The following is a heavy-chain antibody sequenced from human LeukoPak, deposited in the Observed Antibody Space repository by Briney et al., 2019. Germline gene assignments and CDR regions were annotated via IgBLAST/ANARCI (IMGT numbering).Heavy chain of an antibody. V-gene: IGHV4-4*02. Sequence: PSETLSLTCAVSGGSISSSNWWSWVRQPPGKGLEWIGEINHSGSTNYNPSLKSRVTISVDTSKNQFSLKLSSVTAADTAVYYCARRRAVAATKFDYWGQGTLVTVSS. CDR2: INHSGST. D-gene: IGHD2-15*01. CDR1: GGSISSSNW. CDR3: ARRRAVAATKFDY. J-gene: IGHJ4*02.